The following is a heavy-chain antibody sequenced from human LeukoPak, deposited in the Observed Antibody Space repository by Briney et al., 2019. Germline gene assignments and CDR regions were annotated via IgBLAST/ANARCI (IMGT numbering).Heavy chain of an antibody. Sequence: SETLSLTCSVSGDSMSDYYWSWIRQPPGKGLEWIGYIYYSGSTNYNPSLKSRVTISVDTSKNQFSLKLSSVTAADTAVYYCARHSSVAGKDNWFDPWGQGTLVTVSS. CDR2: IYYSGST. J-gene: IGHJ5*02. CDR1: GDSMSDYY. CDR3: ARHSSVAGKDNWFDP. V-gene: IGHV4-59*08. D-gene: IGHD4-23*01.